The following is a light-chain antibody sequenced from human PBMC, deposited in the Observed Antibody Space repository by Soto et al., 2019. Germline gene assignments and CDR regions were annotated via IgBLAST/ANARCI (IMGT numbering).Light chain of an antibody. CDR3: NSYTTLISSA. J-gene: IGLJ1*01. CDR1: STDIGAYNY. Sequence: QSALTQPASVSGSPGQSITISCTGTSTDIGAYNYVSWYQQHPGKAPKLLIYEVTNRPSGVSNRFSGSKSGNTASLTISGLQAEDEANYYCNSYTTLISSAFGTGPNVTV. CDR2: EVT. V-gene: IGLV2-14*01.